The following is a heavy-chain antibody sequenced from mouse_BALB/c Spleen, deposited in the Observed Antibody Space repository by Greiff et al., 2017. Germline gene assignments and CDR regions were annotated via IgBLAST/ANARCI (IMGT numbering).Heavy chain of an antibody. J-gene: IGHJ4*01. V-gene: IGHV5-9*03. CDR2: ISSGGGNT. CDR3: ARSFIAMDY. Sequence: EVMLVESGGGLVKPGGSLKLSCAASGFTFSSYTMSWVRQTPEKRLEWVATISSGGGNTYYPDSVKGRFTISRDNAKNNLYLQMSSLRSEDTALYYCARSFIAMDYWGQGTSVTVSS. CDR1: GFTFSSYT. D-gene: IGHD1-1*01.